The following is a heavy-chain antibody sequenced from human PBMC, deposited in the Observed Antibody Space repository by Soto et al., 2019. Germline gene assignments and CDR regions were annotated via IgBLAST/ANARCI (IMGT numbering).Heavy chain of an antibody. CDR2: ISGSGGST. Sequence: PGGSLRLSCAASGFTFSSYAMNWVRQAPGKGLEWVSTISGSGGSTYFADSVKGRFTISRDNSKNTLYLQMNSLRAEDTAVYYCARDGRYCGGDCYSYYYSGMDVWGQGPTVTVSS. CDR1: GFTFSSYA. J-gene: IGHJ6*02. D-gene: IGHD2-21*02. CDR3: ARDGRYCGGDCYSYYYSGMDV. V-gene: IGHV3-23*01.